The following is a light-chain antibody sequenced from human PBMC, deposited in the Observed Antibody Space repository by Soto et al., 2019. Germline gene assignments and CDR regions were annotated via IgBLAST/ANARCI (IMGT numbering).Light chain of an antibody. J-gene: IGKJ4*01. CDR3: QKYNGPPHT. Sequence: DIQLTQSPSSLSASVGDRVTITCRASLGISNYLAWYQQKPGKVPKLLIHAASTLQSGVPSRFSGSGSATVFTLTISSLQPEYVATYYCQKYNGPPHTFGGGTQVEIK. CDR2: AAS. CDR1: LGISNY. V-gene: IGKV1-27*01.